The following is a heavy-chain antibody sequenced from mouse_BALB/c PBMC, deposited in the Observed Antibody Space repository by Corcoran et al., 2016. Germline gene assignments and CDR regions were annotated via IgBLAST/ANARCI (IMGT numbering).Heavy chain of an antibody. D-gene: IGHD1-1*01. CDR3: ARSYYGSSMDY. J-gene: IGHJ4*01. Sequence: QIQLVQSGPELQKPGETVKISCKASGYTFTNYGMNWVKQAPGKGLKWMGWINTYTGEPTYADDFKGRFAFSLETSASTAYLQINNLKNEDMATYFCARSYYGSSMDYWGQGTSVTVSS. CDR1: GYTFTNYG. CDR2: INTYTGEP. V-gene: IGHV9-1*02.